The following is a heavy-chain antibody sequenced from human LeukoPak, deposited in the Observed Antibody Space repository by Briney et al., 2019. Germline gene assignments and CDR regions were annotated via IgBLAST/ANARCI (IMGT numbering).Heavy chain of an antibody. CDR3: ARDRKGDSSSWGFGAFDI. Sequence: PGGSLRLSCAASGFTFSSYWMHWVRQAPGKGLVWVSRINTDGSSTSYADSVKGRFTISRDNAKNTLYLQMNSLRAEDTAVYYCARDRKGDSSSWGFGAFDIWGQGTMVTVSS. V-gene: IGHV3-74*01. CDR2: INTDGSST. J-gene: IGHJ3*02. CDR1: GFTFSSYW. D-gene: IGHD6-13*01.